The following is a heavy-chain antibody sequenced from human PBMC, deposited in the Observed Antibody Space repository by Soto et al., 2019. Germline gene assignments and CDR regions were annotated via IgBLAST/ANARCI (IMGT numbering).Heavy chain of an antibody. J-gene: IGHJ5*02. CDR3: TTLIWSSFVWYP. CDR2: IKSKTDGGTT. Sequence: GGSLRLSCAASGFTFSNAWLSWVRQAPGKGLEWVGRIKSKTDGGTTDYAAPVKGRFTISRDDSKNTLYLQMNSLKTEDTDAYYSTTLIWSSFVWYPWGRGTLVTVSS. D-gene: IGHD3-10*01. CDR1: GFTFSNAW. V-gene: IGHV3-15*01.